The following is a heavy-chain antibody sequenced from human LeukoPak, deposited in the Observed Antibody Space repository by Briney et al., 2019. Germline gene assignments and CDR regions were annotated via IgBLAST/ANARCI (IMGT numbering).Heavy chain of an antibody. J-gene: IGHJ4*02. Sequence: GGSLRLSCAASEFTFSSYGMHWVRQAPGKGLEWVAFIRYDGNEKYYGDSVKGRFTISRDNSKNTLYLQMNSLRDEDSAVYYCAKVSWVNNFDYWGQGTLVTVSS. V-gene: IGHV3-30*02. CDR3: AKVSWVNNFDY. CDR1: EFTFSSYG. D-gene: IGHD6-13*01. CDR2: IRYDGNEK.